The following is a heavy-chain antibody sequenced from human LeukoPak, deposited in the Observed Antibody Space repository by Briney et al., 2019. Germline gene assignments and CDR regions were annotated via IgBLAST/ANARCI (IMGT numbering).Heavy chain of an antibody. Sequence: GRSLRLSCAASGFTFSSYAVHWVRQAPGKGLEWLAVISYDGSNKYYADSVKGRFTISRDNSKNTLYLQMNSLRAEDTAVYYCASGQLRYFDWLLRFDYWGQGTLVTVSS. CDR1: GFTFSSYA. J-gene: IGHJ4*02. CDR3: ASGQLRYFDWLLRFDY. CDR2: ISYDGSNK. D-gene: IGHD3-9*01. V-gene: IGHV3-30*04.